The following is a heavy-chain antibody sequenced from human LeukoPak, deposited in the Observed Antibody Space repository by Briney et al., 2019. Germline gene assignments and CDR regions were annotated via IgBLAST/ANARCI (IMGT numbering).Heavy chain of an antibody. J-gene: IGHJ4*02. CDR2: IYYSGST. D-gene: IGHD6-13*01. CDR3: ARVAGYSSPFAY. CDR1: GDSISSGGYY. Sequence: PSETLSLTCTVSGDSISSGGYYWSWIRQHPGKGLEWIGYIYYSGSTYYNPSLKSRVTISIDASKNQFSLKLTSVTAADTAVYYCARVAGYSSPFAYWGQGTLVTVSS. V-gene: IGHV4-31*03.